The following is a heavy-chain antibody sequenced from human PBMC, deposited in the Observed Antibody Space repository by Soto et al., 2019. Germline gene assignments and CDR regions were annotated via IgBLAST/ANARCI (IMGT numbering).Heavy chain of an antibody. CDR1: GDSLSSGGHY. V-gene: IGHV4-31*03. CDR2: IYDSVNT. D-gene: IGHD3-9*01. CDR3: ARVDHRGYFAILTDY. Sequence: SETLSLTCTVSGDSLSSGGHYWSWIRQHQGKGLEWIGHIYDSVNTYYSPSLRSRVTISADMSKNQFSLNLRSVTAADTAVYYCARVDHRGYFAILTDYWGQGTLVTVSS. J-gene: IGHJ4*02.